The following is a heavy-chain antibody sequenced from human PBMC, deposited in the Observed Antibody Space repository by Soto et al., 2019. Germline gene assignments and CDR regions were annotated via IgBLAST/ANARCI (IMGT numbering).Heavy chain of an antibody. CDR3: AKIGLGRCSGAGCRELYFES. CDR2: ISGTGANA. D-gene: IGHD2-15*01. V-gene: IGHV3-23*01. Sequence: PGGSLRLSCAASGFTFSNYAMSWVRQAPGEGLEWVSVISGTGANAYYADSVKGRFAISRDNSKNTLNLQMNSLRAEDTGVYFCAKIGLGRCSGAGCRELYFESWGQGTLVTVSS. CDR1: GFTFSNYA. J-gene: IGHJ4*02.